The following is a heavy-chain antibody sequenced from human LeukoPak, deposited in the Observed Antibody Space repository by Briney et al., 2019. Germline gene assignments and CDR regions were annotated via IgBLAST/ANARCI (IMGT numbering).Heavy chain of an antibody. Sequence: SETLSLTCAVYGGSFSGYYWSWIRQPRGKGLEWIGEINHSGSTNYNPSLKSRVTISVDTSKNQFSLKLSSVTAADTPVYYCAFLFRGNSYWGQGTLVTVSS. D-gene: IGHD3-10*01. CDR2: INHSGST. V-gene: IGHV4-34*01. CDR3: AFLFRGNSY. CDR1: GGSFSGYY. J-gene: IGHJ4*02.